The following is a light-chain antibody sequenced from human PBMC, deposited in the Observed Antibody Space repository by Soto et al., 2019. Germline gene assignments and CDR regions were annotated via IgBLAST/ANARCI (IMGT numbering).Light chain of an antibody. CDR1: SSDVGGYNS. Sequence: QAVVTQPASVSGSPGQSITISCTGSSSDVGGYNSVSWYQQHPGKVPKLVIYDVVNRPSEISTRFSGSKSGNTASLTISGLQAEDEAHYYCSSYTSISASVIFGGGTKLTVL. CDR2: DVV. CDR3: SSYTSISASVI. V-gene: IGLV2-14*03. J-gene: IGLJ2*01.